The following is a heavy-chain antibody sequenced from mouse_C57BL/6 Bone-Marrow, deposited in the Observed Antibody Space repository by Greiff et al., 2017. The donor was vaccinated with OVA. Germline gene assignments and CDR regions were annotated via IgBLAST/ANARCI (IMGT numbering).Heavy chain of an antibody. D-gene: IGHD2-5*01. CDR2: INPSTGGT. V-gene: IGHV1-42*01. J-gene: IGHJ3*01. CDR3: ARRYSNRFAY. Sequence: EVQLQQSGPELVKPGASVKISCKASGYSFTGYYMNWVKQSPEKSLEWIGEINPSTGGTTYNQKFKAKATLTVDKSSSTAYMQLKSLTSEDSAVYYCARRYSNRFAYWGQGTLVTVSA. CDR1: GYSFTGYY.